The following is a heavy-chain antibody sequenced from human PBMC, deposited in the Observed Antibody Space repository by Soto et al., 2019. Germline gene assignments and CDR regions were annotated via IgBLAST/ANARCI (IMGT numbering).Heavy chain of an antibody. V-gene: IGHV4-38-2*02. CDR3: ARVHVMVVAGSTFDY. J-gene: IGHJ4*03. CDR2: IYHGGTT. CDR1: GDSIGSGSY. Sequence: SETLSLTCTVSGDSIGSGSYWGWIRQPPGEGPEWIASIYHGGTTFYNPSLKSRISISVDTSKNQFSLRLTPVTAADTATYYCARVHVMVVAGSTFDYWGRGTLVTVSS. D-gene: IGHD6-19*01.